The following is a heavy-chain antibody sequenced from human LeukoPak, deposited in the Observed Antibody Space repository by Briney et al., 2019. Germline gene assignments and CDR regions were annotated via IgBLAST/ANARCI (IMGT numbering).Heavy chain of an antibody. V-gene: IGHV4-34*01. CDR2: INHSGST. Sequence: SETLSLTCTVSGGSISSYYWSWIRQPPGKGLEWIGEINHSGSTNYNPSLKSRVTISADTSKNQFSLKLSSVTAADTAVYYCARQRIAAAGDFDYRGQGTLVTVSS. CDR3: ARQRIAAAGDFDY. J-gene: IGHJ4*02. CDR1: GGSISSYY. D-gene: IGHD6-13*01.